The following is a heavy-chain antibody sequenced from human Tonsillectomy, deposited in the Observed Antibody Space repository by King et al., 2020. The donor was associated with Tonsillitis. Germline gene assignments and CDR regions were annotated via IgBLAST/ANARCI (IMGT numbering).Heavy chain of an antibody. CDR1: GYSFSDFS. CDR2: VDPKNGET. CDR3: ATDYLETTIVADGY. D-gene: IGHD1-1*01. J-gene: IGHJ4*02. Sequence: QLVQSGAEVKKPGSTVKISCQVSGYSFSDFSMHWVQQAPGKGLEWMGLVDPKNGETIYTAKFQGRVTMTVDTSTDTAYMELSSLRSEDTAVYFCATDYLETTIVADGYWGQGTLVTVSS. V-gene: IGHV1-69-2*01.